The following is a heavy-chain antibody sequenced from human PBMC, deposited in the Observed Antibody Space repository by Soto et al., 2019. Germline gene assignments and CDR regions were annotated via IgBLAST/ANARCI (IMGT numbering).Heavy chain of an antibody. CDR2: IWHSGLA. J-gene: IGHJ3*01. Sequence: QVQLQESGPGLVKPSGTLSLSCAVSGASISDNHWWNWIRQSPGRGLELIGEIWHSGLANYNPALRSRLTMSVDTPRNSFSLNLASVTAADTAVYYCARGKPGYRTGWCAFDVWGQGTTVTVSS. V-gene: IGHV4-4*02. CDR1: GASISDNHW. CDR3: ARGKPGYRTGWCAFDV. D-gene: IGHD6-19*01.